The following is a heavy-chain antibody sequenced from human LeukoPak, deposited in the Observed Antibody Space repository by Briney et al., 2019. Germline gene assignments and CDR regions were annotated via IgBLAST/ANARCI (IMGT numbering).Heavy chain of an antibody. CDR1: GFTVSSNY. CDR3: AKDIGYDSSGLPGI. J-gene: IGHJ3*02. Sequence: GGSLRLSCAASGFTVSSNYMSWVRQAPGKGLEWVSVIYSGGSTYYADSVKGRFTISRDNSKNTLYLQMNSLRAEDTAVYYCAKDIGYDSSGLPGIWGQGTMVTVSS. CDR2: IYSGGST. V-gene: IGHV3-53*01. D-gene: IGHD3-22*01.